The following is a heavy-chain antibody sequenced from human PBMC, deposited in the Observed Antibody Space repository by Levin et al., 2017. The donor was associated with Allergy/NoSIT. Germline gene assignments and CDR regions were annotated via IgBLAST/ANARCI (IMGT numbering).Heavy chain of an antibody. V-gene: IGHV3-74*01. Sequence: PGGSLRLSCTASSISFSDYWMHWVRQVPGKGLVWVSTISDDGRKTGYADSVKGRFTISRDTARDTVYLQMNRLRVEDTAVYYCARGLYYDFPWGQGTLVTVSS. J-gene: IGHJ5*02. CDR2: ISDDGRKT. CDR1: SISFSDYW. D-gene: IGHD3-3*01. CDR3: ARGLYYDFP.